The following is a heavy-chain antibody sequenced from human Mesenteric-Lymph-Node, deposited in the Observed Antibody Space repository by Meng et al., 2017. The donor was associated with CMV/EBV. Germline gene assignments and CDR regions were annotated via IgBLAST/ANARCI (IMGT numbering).Heavy chain of an antibody. V-gene: IGHV1-8*02. J-gene: IGHJ5*02. CDR1: GYTFTSDD. CDR2: MNPDSGNT. Sequence: SCKASGYTFTSDDINGGRQDTGQGLEWRGWMNPDSGNTGDAQKVQGRVTLTRNTSLRTAYMELSSLRSEDTAVYYWARDSNYVWFDPWGQGTLVTVSS. D-gene: IGHD4-11*01. CDR3: ARDSNYVWFDP.